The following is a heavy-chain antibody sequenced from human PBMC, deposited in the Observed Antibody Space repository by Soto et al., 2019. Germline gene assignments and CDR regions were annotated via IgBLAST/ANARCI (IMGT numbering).Heavy chain of an antibody. CDR1: GFTFSTYG. D-gene: IGHD2-15*01. CDR2: ISYDGTYK. V-gene: IGHV3-30*18. Sequence: QVQLVESGGGVVQPGRSLRLSCAASGFTFSTYGMHWVRQAPGKGLEWVAVISYDGTYKYYADSVKGRFTISRDNSKNTLYLQMNSLRAEDTAVYYCAKDQGGGYCSGGSCQNDSYYYYGMDVWGQGTTVTVSS. J-gene: IGHJ6*02. CDR3: AKDQGGGYCSGGSCQNDSYYYYGMDV.